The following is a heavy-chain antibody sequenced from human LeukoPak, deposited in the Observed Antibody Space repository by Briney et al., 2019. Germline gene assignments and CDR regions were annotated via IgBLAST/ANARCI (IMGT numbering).Heavy chain of an antibody. D-gene: IGHD3-22*01. CDR2: IYYSGST. CDR3: ARSAGGPNSSGLFYYYYMDV. Sequence: PSETLSLTCTVSGGSISSHYWIWIRQPPGKGLEWNGYIYYSGSTNYNPSLKSRVTISVDTSKNQFSLKLSSVTAADTAVYYCARSAGGPNSSGLFYYYYMDVWGKGTTVTVSS. J-gene: IGHJ6*03. CDR1: GGSISSHY. V-gene: IGHV4-59*11.